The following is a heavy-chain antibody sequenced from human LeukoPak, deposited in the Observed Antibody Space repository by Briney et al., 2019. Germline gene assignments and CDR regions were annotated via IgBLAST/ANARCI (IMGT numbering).Heavy chain of an antibody. CDR1: QINFAGSA. CDR3: AKDNLPTISSWYEGGRWFDP. D-gene: IGHD6-13*01. Sequence: QPGGSLRLSCAASQINFAGSAMSWVRQAPGKGLEWISSISSGAETTFHADSVKGRFTISRDNSMKMLYLQMNGLRVADTAVYYCAKDNLPTISSWYEGGRWFDPWGQGTLVTVSS. J-gene: IGHJ5*02. CDR2: ISSGAETT. V-gene: IGHV3-23*01.